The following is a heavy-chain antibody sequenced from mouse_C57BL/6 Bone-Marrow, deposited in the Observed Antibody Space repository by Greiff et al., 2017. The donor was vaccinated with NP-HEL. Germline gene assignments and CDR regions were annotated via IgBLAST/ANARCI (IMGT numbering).Heavy chain of an antibody. D-gene: IGHD3-3*01. CDR3: TKGLGGDY. CDR1: GFNIKDDY. V-gene: IGHV14-4*01. CDR2: IDPENGDT. J-gene: IGHJ2*01. Sequence: EVKLMESGAELVRPGASVKLSCTASGFNIKDDYMHWVKQRPEQGLEWIGWIDPENGDTEYASKFQGKATITADTSSNTAYLQLSSLTSEDTAVYYCTKGLGGDYWGQGTTLTVSS.